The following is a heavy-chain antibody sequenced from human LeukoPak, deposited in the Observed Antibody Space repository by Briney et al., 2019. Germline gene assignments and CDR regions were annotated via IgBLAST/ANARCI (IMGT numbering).Heavy chain of an antibody. V-gene: IGHV3-30*04. CDR3: ARDRTDGDYDFNY. Sequence: GGSLRLSCAASGFTYSNYAMNWVRQAPGKGLEWVAVISYDGSNKYYADSVKGRFTISRDNSKNTLYLQMNSLRAEDTAVYYCARDRTDGDYDFNYWGQGTLVTVSS. J-gene: IGHJ4*02. CDR2: ISYDGSNK. D-gene: IGHD4-17*01. CDR1: GFTYSNYA.